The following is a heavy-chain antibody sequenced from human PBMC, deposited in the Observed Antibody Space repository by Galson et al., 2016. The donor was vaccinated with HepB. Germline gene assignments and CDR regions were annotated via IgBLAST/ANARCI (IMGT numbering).Heavy chain of an antibody. CDR3: AGSDFYSRDAYFDP. CDR2: VPYGGGA. CDR1: GGSISSYY. Sequence: ETLSLTCTVSGGSISSYYCHWVRQSPGKGLEWIGYVPYGGGANYNPSLKSRVTISADSSNKQFSLMLTSVTAADTAMYYCAGSDFYSRDAYFDPWGQGILVIVSS. V-gene: IGHV4-59*12. D-gene: IGHD4-11*01. J-gene: IGHJ5*02.